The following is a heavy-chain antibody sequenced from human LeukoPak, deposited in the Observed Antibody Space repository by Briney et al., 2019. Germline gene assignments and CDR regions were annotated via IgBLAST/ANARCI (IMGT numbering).Heavy chain of an antibody. CDR1: GFTFSAYA. V-gene: IGHV3-23*05. Sequence: GGSLRLSCEASGFTFSAYAMTWVRQAPGKGLEWVSSIGSDNEPHYSESVKGRFAISRDNSKSMLFLQLNSLRAEDTALYYCARGIAVAGTGPFDYWGQGTLVTVSS. J-gene: IGHJ4*02. D-gene: IGHD6-19*01. CDR2: IGSDNEP. CDR3: ARGIAVAGTGPFDY.